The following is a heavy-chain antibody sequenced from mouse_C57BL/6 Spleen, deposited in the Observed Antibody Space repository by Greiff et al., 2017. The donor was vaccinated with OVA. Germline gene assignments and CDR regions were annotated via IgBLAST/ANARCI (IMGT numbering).Heavy chain of an antibody. V-gene: IGHV1-22*01. CDR2: INPNNGGT. CDR3: SRGGTGRGYFDY. J-gene: IGHJ2*01. D-gene: IGHD4-1*01. Sequence: VQLQQSGPELVKPGASVKMSCKASGYTFTDYNMHWVKQSHGKSLEWIGYINPNNGGTSYNQKFKGKATLTVNKSSSTAYMALRSLTSEDSAVYYCSRGGTGRGYFDYWGQGTTLTVSS. CDR1: GYTFTDYN.